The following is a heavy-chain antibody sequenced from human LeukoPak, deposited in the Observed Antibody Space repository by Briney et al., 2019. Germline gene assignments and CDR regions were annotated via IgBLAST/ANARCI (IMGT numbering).Heavy chain of an antibody. CDR1: GGSISGYY. CDR2: IHTTGST. CDR3: ARDGGSGWYNY. J-gene: IGHJ4*02. Sequence: KASETLSLTCTVSGGSISGYYWSWIRQPAGKGLEWIGRIHTTGSTNYNPSLKSRVTMSVDTSKNHFSLKLSSVTAADTAVYYCARDGGSGWYNYWGQGTLVTVSS. D-gene: IGHD6-19*01. V-gene: IGHV4-4*07.